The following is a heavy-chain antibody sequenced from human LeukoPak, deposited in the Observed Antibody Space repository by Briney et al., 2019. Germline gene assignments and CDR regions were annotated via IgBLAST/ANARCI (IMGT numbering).Heavy chain of an antibody. Sequence: GGSLRLSCAASGFTFSSYAMSWVRQAPGKGLEWVSGFSGSGSSTYYADSVKGRFTISRDNSKNMLYLQMNSLRAEDTAVYYCARRAGAYSHPYDYWGQGTLVTVSS. CDR3: ARRAGAYSHPYDY. J-gene: IGHJ4*02. D-gene: IGHD4/OR15-4a*01. V-gene: IGHV3-23*01. CDR1: GFTFSSYA. CDR2: FSGSGSST.